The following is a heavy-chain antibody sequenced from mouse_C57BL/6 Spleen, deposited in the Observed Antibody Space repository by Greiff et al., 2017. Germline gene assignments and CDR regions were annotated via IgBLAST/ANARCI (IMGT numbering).Heavy chain of an antibody. CDR3: ARGVYDYGRYFDV. J-gene: IGHJ1*03. D-gene: IGHD2-4*01. V-gene: IGHV1-82*01. CDR1: GYAFSSSW. CDR2: IYPGDGDT. Sequence: VQLQQSGPELVKPGASVKISCKASGYAFSSSWMNWVKQRPGKGLEWIGRIYPGDGDTNYNGKFKGKATLTADKSSSTAYMQLSSLTSEDSAVYFCARGVYDYGRYFDVWGTGTTVTVSS.